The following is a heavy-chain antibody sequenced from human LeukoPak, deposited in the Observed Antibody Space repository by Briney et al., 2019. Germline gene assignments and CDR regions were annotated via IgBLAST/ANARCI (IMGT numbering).Heavy chain of an antibody. CDR1: GGSFSGYY. D-gene: IGHD3-22*01. V-gene: IGHV4-34*01. J-gene: IGHJ4*02. CDR3: ARGWFGYDSSGYYLPAVPFDY. Sequence: PSETLSLTCAVYGGSFSGYYWSWIRQPPGKGLEWIGEINHSGSTNYNPSLKSRVTISVDTSKNQFSLKLSSVTAADTAVYYCARGWFGYDSSGYYLPAVPFDYWGQGTLVTVSS. CDR2: INHSGST.